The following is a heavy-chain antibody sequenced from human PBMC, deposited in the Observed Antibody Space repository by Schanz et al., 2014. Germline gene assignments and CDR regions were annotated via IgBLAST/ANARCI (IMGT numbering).Heavy chain of an antibody. Sequence: EVQLVESGGGLVQPGGSLRLSCAASGFTFNDYWMHWVRQAPGKGLVWVSSMYINSGSTQYADSVKGRFIISRDSSKNTLFLQMNSLRAEDTAVYFCARDGGRDGYNLAFDVWGQGTLVTVSS. D-gene: IGHD5-12*01. V-gene: IGHV3-74*01. CDR1: GFTFNDYW. CDR2: MYINSGST. J-gene: IGHJ3*01. CDR3: ARDGGRDGYNLAFDV.